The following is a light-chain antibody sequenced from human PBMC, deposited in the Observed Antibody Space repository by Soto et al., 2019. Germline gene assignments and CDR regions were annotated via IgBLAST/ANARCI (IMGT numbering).Light chain of an antibody. V-gene: IGKV1-33*01. CDR2: DAS. CDR1: QDIKNY. CDR3: QQYSNLIT. Sequence: DIQMTQSPSSLSASVGDRVTITCQASQDIKNYLNCYQQKLGKAPELLIYDASNLETGVPSRFSGSGYGTDFTVTISSLQPEDFATYFCQQYSNLITFGQGTRLEIK. J-gene: IGKJ5*01.